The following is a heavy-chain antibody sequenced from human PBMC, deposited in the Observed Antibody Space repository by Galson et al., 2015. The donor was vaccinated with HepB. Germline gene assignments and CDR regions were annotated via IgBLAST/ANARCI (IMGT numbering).Heavy chain of an antibody. D-gene: IGHD5-18*01. V-gene: IGHV3-33*06. CDR3: AKSRVDTAMAVDY. Sequence: SLRLSCAASGSTFSSYGMHWVRQAPGKGLEWVAVIWYDGSNKYYADSVKGRFTISRDNSKNTLYLQMNSLRAEDTAVYYCAKSRVDTAMAVDYWGQGTLVTVSS. J-gene: IGHJ4*02. CDR1: GSTFSSYG. CDR2: IWYDGSNK.